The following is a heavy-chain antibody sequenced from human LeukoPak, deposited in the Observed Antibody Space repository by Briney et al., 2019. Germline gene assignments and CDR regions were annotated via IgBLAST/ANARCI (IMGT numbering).Heavy chain of an antibody. D-gene: IGHD3-3*01. CDR3: ARIDFWSGYPY. V-gene: IGHV1-3*01. J-gene: IGHJ4*02. CDR1: GFTFTSYA. CDR2: INAGNGNT. Sequence: PGGSLRLSCAASGFTFTSYAMHWVRQAPGQRLEWMGWINAGNGNTKYSQKFQGRVTITRDTSASTAYMEPSSLRSEDTAVYYCARIDFWSGYPYWGQGTLVTVSS.